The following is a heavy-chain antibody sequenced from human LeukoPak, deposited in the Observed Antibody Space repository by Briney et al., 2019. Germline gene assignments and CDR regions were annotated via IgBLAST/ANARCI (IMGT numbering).Heavy chain of an antibody. CDR2: IYDSGST. CDR3: ARGGYTDYADY. CDR1: GGSISSYY. J-gene: IGHJ4*02. Sequence: PSETLSLTCTVSGGSISSYYWSWIRQPPGKGLEWIGYIYDSGSTNYNPSLKSRVTISVDTSKNQFSLKLSSVTAADTAVYYCARGGYTDYADYWGRGTLVTVSS. D-gene: IGHD4-17*01. V-gene: IGHV4-59*08.